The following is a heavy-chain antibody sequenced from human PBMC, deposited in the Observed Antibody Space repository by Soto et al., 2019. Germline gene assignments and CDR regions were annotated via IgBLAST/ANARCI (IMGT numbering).Heavy chain of an antibody. CDR2: ISRSGSTI. CDR3: GRDPELWDENVATRPSTYYYGMDV. J-gene: IGHJ6*02. CDR1: GFTFSNHY. Sequence: QMQLVESGGGLVEPGGSLRLSCEASGFTFSNHYMSWIRQAPGKGLEWISYISRSGSTIYYADSVKGRFTISRDNSKNSLYLQMDILRAEDTAMYYCGRDPELWDENVATRPSTYYYGMDVWGQGTTVTVAS. V-gene: IGHV3-11*01. D-gene: IGHD5-18*01.